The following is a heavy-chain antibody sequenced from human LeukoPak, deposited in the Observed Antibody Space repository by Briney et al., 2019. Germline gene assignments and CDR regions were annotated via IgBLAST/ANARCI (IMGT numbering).Heavy chain of an antibody. D-gene: IGHD5-24*01. CDR1: GFTFSSYA. CDR3: ASLSRRDGYNYFDY. Sequence: GRSLRLSCAASGFTFSSYAMHWVRQAPGKGLEWVSSISSSSSYIYYADSVKGRFTISRDNAKNSLYLQMNSLRAEDTAVYYCASLSRRDGYNYFDYWGQGTLVTVSS. J-gene: IGHJ4*02. CDR2: ISSSSSYI. V-gene: IGHV3-21*01.